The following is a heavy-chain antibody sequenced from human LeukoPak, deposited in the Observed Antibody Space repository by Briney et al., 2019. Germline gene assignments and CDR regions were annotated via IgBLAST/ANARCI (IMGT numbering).Heavy chain of an antibody. CDR2: IYYNGST. V-gene: IGHV4-30-4*08. J-gene: IGHJ4*02. CDR3: ASSYSSGWYDFDY. CDR1: GGSISSGDYY. Sequence: SETLSLTCTVSGGSISSGDYYWGWIRQPPGKGLEWIGYIYYNGSTYYNPSLKSRVTISVDTSKNQFSLKLSSVTAADTAVYYCASSYSSGWYDFDYWGQGTLVTVSS. D-gene: IGHD6-19*01.